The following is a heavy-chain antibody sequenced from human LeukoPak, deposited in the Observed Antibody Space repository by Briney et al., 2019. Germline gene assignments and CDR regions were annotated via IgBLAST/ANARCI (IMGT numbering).Heavy chain of an antibody. D-gene: IGHD1-26*01. CDR1: GFTFNSYN. V-gene: IGHV3-21*01. CDR3: ARDPYSGSYWNYYYYYMDV. J-gene: IGHJ6*03. Sequence: PGGSLRLSCAASGFTFNSYNMNWVRQAPGEGLEWVSSITSSSTYMYYADSVKGRFTISRDNARNSLYLQMNSLRAEDTAVYYCARDPYSGSYWNYYYYYMDVWGKGTTVTISS. CDR2: ITSSSTYM.